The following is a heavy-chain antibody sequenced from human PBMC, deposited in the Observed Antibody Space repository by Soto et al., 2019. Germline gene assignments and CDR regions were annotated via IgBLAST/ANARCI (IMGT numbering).Heavy chain of an antibody. J-gene: IGHJ5*02. V-gene: IGHV3-23*01. CDR3: AKSRTATTSCYGS. Sequence: EVHLLQSAGGLVQPGGSLRLSCAASGFTFSNYAMTWVRRAPGKGLEWVSAISASGGGTFYADSVKGRFIISRDSSKNTLYLQINSLRVEDTAVYYCAKSRTATTSCYGSWGQGTMVTVSS. CDR2: ISASGGGT. D-gene: IGHD2-2*01. CDR1: GFTFSNYA.